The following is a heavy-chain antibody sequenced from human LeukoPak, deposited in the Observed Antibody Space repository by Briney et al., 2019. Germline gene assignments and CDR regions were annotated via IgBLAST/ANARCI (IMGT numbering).Heavy chain of an antibody. CDR2: ISAYNGNT. CDR1: GYTFTSYG. Sequence: ASVKVSCQASGYTFTSYGISWVRRAPGQGLEWMGWISAYNGNTNYAQKLQGRVTMTTDTSTSTAYMELRSLRSDDTAVYYCARGRPMVRDIDWFDPWGQGTLVTVSS. V-gene: IGHV1-18*01. CDR3: ARGRPMVRDIDWFDP. J-gene: IGHJ5*02. D-gene: IGHD3-10*01.